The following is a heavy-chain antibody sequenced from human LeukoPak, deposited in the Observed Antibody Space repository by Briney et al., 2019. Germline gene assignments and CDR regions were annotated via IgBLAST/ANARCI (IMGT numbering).Heavy chain of an antibody. CDR2: INTNTGNP. Sequence: GASVKVSCKASGYTFTSYAMNWVRQAPGQGLEWMGWINTNTGNPTYAQGFTGRFVFSLDTSVSTAYLQISSLKAEDTAVYYCARIVGGYNLGDYYYYGMDVWGQGTTVTVSS. V-gene: IGHV7-4-1*02. D-gene: IGHD5-24*01. CDR3: ARIVGGYNLGDYYYYGMDV. CDR1: GYTFTSYA. J-gene: IGHJ6*02.